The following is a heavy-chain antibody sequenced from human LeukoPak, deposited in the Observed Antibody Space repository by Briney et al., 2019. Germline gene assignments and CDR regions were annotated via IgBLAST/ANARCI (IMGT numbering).Heavy chain of an antibody. CDR3: ARDADGDSTFDY. J-gene: IGHJ4*02. CDR1: GDSISKYY. V-gene: IGHV4-59*01. D-gene: IGHD4-17*01. CDR2: IYYGGST. Sequence: SETLSLTCTVSGDSISKYYWSWIRQPPGKGLEYLGYIYYGGSTHYNPSLKSRVTISLDMPRNQFSLKLPSLTAADTAVYYCARDADGDSTFDYWGQGTLVSVSS.